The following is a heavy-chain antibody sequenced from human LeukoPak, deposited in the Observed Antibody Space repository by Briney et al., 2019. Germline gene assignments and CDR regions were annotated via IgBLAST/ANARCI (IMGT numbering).Heavy chain of an antibody. CDR1: GGSISSYY. CDR3: PRADSSGYYPDY. J-gene: IGHJ4*02. V-gene: IGHV4-59*01. CDR2: IYYSGST. D-gene: IGHD3-22*01. Sequence: PSETLSLTCTVSGGSISSYYWSWIRQPAGKGLEWIGYIYYSGSTNYNPSLKSRVTISVDTSKNQFSLKLSSVTTADTAVYYCPRADSSGYYPDYWGQGTLVTVSS.